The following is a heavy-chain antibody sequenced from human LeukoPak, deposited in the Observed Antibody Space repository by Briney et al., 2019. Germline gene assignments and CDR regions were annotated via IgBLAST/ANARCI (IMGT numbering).Heavy chain of an antibody. V-gene: IGHV3-23*01. J-gene: IGHJ6*03. Sequence: PGGSLRLSCAASGFTFSSYAMSWVRQAPGKGLEWVSAISGSGGSTYYADSVKGRFTISRDNSKNTLYLQMNSLRAEDTAVYYCAKWGGCSSTSCYKDYYYYYMDVWGKGTTVTVSS. CDR2: ISGSGGST. CDR1: GFTFSSYA. CDR3: AKWGGCSSTSCYKDYYYYYMDV. D-gene: IGHD2-2*02.